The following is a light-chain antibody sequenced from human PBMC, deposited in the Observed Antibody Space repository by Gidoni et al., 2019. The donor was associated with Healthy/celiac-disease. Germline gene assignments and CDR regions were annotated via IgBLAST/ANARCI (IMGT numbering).Light chain of an antibody. Sequence: EIVLTQSQATLSLSPGESATLSCRASQSVSSYLAWYQQKPGKAPRLLIYDASNRATGIPARFSGSGSCTDFTLTISSLEPEDFAVYYCQQRSNWPSSFXGXTKVEIK. CDR1: QSVSSY. V-gene: IGKV3-11*01. CDR2: DAS. CDR3: QQRSNWPSS. J-gene: IGKJ4*01.